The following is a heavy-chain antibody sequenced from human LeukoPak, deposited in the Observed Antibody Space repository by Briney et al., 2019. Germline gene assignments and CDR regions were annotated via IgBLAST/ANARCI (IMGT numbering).Heavy chain of an antibody. D-gene: IGHD5-18*01. Sequence: SGPTLVNPTQTLTLTCTFSGFSLSTSGVGVGWIRQPSGQALEWLALIYWDDDKVYSPSLKSRLTITKDTSKNQVVLTMTNMDPVDTATYYCARQTRLYGYSYGLDYWGQGTLVTVSS. CDR3: ARQTRLYGYSYGLDY. CDR2: IYWDDDK. CDR1: GFSLSTSGVG. J-gene: IGHJ4*02. V-gene: IGHV2-5*02.